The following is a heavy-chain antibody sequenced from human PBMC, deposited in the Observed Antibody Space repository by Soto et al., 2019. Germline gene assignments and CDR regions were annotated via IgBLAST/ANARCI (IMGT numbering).Heavy chain of an antibody. D-gene: IGHD3-16*01. Sequence: EVQLVESGGGLVKPGGSLRLSCAVSGFAFTNGWMSWVRQAPGKGLECVGRIKSNADGGTVDYAAPVKGRCTISRDDSKSLLYLKMNSLKTESSAVYNCASDAWGTWGGDYWGQGTLVTVSS. CDR2: IKSNADGGTV. CDR3: ASDAWGTWGGDY. V-gene: IGHV3-15*01. CDR1: GFAFTNGW. J-gene: IGHJ4*02.